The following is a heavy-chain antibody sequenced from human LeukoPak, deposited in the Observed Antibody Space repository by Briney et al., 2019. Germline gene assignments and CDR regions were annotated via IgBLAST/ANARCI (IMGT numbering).Heavy chain of an antibody. CDR1: GGTFSSYA. Sequence: SVKVSCKASGGTFSSYAISWVRQAPGQGLEWMGGIIPIFGTADYAQKFQGRVTITADESTSTAYMELSSLRSEDTAVYYCARTSGGPHYYFDYWGQGTLVTVSS. CDR3: ARTSGGPHYYFDY. V-gene: IGHV1-69*01. CDR2: IIPIFGTA. D-gene: IGHD3-16*01. J-gene: IGHJ4*02.